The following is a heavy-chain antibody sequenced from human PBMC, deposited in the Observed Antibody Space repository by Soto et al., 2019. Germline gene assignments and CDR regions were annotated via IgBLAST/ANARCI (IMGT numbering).Heavy chain of an antibody. CDR3: AKGSGYYYGMDV. Sequence: EVQLVESGGGLVQPGRSLRLSCAASGFTFDDYAMHWVRQAPGKGLEWVSGISWNSGSIGYADSVKGRFTISRDNAKNSLYLQMNSLRAEDTALYYCAKGSGYYYGMDVWGQVTTVTVSS. V-gene: IGHV3-9*01. CDR1: GFTFDDYA. J-gene: IGHJ6*02. CDR2: ISWNSGSI. D-gene: IGHD3-10*01.